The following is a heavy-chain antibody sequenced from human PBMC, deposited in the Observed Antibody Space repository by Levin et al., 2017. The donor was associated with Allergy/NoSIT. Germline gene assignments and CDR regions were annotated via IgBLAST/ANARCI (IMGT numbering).Heavy chain of an antibody. CDR2: INHSGST. D-gene: IGHD3-3*01. Sequence: PSETLSLTCAVYGGSFSGYYWSWIRQPPGKGLEWIGEINHSGSTNYNPSLKSRVTISVDTSKNQFSLKLSSVTAADTAVYYCARGFGRLRFLEWLPPFDYWGQGTLVTVSS. J-gene: IGHJ4*02. V-gene: IGHV4-34*01. CDR3: ARGFGRLRFLEWLPPFDY. CDR1: GGSFSGYY.